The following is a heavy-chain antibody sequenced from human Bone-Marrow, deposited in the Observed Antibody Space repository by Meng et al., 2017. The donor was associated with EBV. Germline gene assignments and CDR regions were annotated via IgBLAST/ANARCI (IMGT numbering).Heavy chain of an antibody. CDR1: GGTFMSDA. D-gene: IGHD3-10*01. CDR3: ASESGRGFTPDY. V-gene: IGHV1-69*01. CDR2: LIPMTGVA. Sequence: VQAWAEVKKPWAPGMVVFKASGGTFMSDAISLVRQAHEQGLVWMGGLIPMTGVANNAQKFQDKGSIIAEESTSTHHLELSSRRSEDTAIYFCASESGRGFTPDYWGQGTLVTVSS. J-gene: IGHJ4*02.